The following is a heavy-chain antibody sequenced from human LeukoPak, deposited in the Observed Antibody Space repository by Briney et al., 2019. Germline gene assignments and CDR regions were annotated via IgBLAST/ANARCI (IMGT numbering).Heavy chain of an antibody. J-gene: IGHJ3*02. CDR3: ATPLGVYYDTSFDI. CDR1: GGTFSSYA. V-gene: IGHV1-69*05. Sequence: GASVTVSCKASGGTFSSYAISWVRQAPGQGLEWMGGIIPIFGTANYAQKFQGRVTITTDESTSTAYMELSSLRSEDTAVYYCATPLGVYYDTSFDIWGQGTMVTVSS. D-gene: IGHD3-9*01. CDR2: IIPIFGTA.